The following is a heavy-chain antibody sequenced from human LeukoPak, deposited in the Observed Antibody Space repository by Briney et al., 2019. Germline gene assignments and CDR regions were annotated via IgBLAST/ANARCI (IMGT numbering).Heavy chain of an antibody. CDR1: GFTFSSYA. Sequence: GGSLRLSCAASGFTFSSYAMSWVRQAPGKGLEWVSAISGSGGSTYYADSVKGRFTISRDNSKNTLYLQMNSLRAEDTAVYYCAKWGGYCSSTSCYADYYYYYMDVWGKGTTVTVSS. V-gene: IGHV3-23*01. J-gene: IGHJ6*03. CDR2: ISGSGGST. D-gene: IGHD2-2*01. CDR3: AKWGGYCSSTSCYADYYYYYMDV.